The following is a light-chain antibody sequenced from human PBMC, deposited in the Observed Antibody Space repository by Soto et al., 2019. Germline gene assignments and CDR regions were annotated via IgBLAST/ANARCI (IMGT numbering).Light chain of an antibody. CDR3: QQRSNWPLGT. CDR2: DAS. V-gene: IGKV3-11*01. CDR1: QSVSSY. J-gene: IGKJ1*01. Sequence: EIVLTQSPATLSLSPGERATLSCRASQSVSSYLAWYQQKPRQAPRLLIYDASNRATGIPARFSGSGSVTDFTLTISSLEPEDFAVYYCQQRSNWPLGTFGQGTKVEIK.